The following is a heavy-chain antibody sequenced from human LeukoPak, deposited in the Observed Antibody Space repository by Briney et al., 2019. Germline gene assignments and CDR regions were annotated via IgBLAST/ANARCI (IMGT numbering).Heavy chain of an antibody. Sequence: PSGTLSLTCTVSGGSISSHYWSWIRQPPGKGLEWIASINYSGSTYYNPSLKSRVTISVDTSENQFSLKLSSVTAADTAVYYCARYVVYGSGKYYFDYWGQGTLVTVSS. CDR2: INYSGST. J-gene: IGHJ4*02. CDR1: GGSISSHY. D-gene: IGHD3-10*01. CDR3: ARYVVYGSGKYYFDY. V-gene: IGHV4-39*01.